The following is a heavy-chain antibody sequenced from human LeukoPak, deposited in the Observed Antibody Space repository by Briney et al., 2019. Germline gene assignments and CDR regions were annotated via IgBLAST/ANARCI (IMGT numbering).Heavy chain of an antibody. CDR3: ARDRGYSSGWSDFDY. J-gene: IGHJ4*02. Sequence: GASVKVSCKASGYTFTSYGINWARQAPGQGLEWMGWISVYNGNTNSAQKLQGRVTMTTDTSTSTAYMELRSLRSDDTAVYYCARDRGYSSGWSDFDYWGQGTLVTVSS. CDR2: ISVYNGNT. CDR1: GYTFTSYG. D-gene: IGHD6-19*01. V-gene: IGHV1-18*01.